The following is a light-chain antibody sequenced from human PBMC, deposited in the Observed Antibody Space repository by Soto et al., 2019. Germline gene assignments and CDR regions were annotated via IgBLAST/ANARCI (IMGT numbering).Light chain of an antibody. CDR1: QSVSSN. V-gene: IGKV3-20*01. CDR3: QQSGSSPPIT. J-gene: IGKJ5*01. CDR2: DAS. Sequence: IVMTQSPATLSVSPGERATLSCRASQSVSSNLAWYQQTRGQAPRLLMFDASTRATGIPDRFSGSGSGTDFTLTISGLEPEDFGVYYCQQSGSSPPITFGQGTRLEI.